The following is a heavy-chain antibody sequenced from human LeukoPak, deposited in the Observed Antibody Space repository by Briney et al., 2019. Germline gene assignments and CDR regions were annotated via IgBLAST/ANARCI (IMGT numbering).Heavy chain of an antibody. V-gene: IGHV3-11*01. J-gene: IGHJ4*02. CDR1: GGSFSGYY. CDR3: AREPSYYYGSGSYDYLDY. Sequence: LSLTCAVYGGSFSGYYWSWIRQPPGKGLEWVSYISSSGSTIYYADSVKGRFTISRDNAKNSLYLQMNSLRAEDTAVYYCAREPSYYYGSGSYDYLDYWGQGILVTVSS. CDR2: ISSSGSTI. D-gene: IGHD3-10*01.